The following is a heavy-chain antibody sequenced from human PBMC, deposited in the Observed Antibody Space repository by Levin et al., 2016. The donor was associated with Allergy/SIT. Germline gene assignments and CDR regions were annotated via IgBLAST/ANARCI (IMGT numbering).Heavy chain of an antibody. V-gene: IGHV2-5*02. J-gene: IGHJ4*02. CDR3: AHRYFDWLFDY. D-gene: IGHD3-9*01. CDR2: IYWDDDK. Sequence: SGPTLVKPTQTLTLTCTFSGFSLSTNGVGVGWIRQPPGKALHWLALIYWDDDKRYSPSLKSRLTITKDTSKNQVVLTMTNLDPVDTATYYCAHRYFDWLFDYWGQGTLVTVSS. CDR1: GFSLSTNGVG.